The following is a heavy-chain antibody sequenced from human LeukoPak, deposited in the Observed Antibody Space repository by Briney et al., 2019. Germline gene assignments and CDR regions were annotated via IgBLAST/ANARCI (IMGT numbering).Heavy chain of an antibody. CDR2: INPNSGGT. D-gene: IGHD6-19*01. Sequence: ASVKVSCKPSGYTFTGYYMHWVRQAPGQGLEWMGWINPNSGGTNSAQKFQGRVTMTRDTYISTAYMEMSRLRSDDTAVYYCARCFPGIAVAGTDYWGQGTLVTVSS. CDR3: ARCFPGIAVAGTDY. J-gene: IGHJ4*02. CDR1: GYTFTGYY. V-gene: IGHV1-2*02.